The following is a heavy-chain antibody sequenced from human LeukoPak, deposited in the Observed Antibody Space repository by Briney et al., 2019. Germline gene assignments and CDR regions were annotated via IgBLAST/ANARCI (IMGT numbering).Heavy chain of an antibody. CDR2: MSSSGSII. CDR3: GRAPLGATPPDC. CDR1: GFTFSSYE. D-gene: IGHD1-26*01. J-gene: IGHJ4*02. Sequence: GGSLRLSCAASGFTFSSYEMNWVRQAPGKGREGVSYMSSSGSIIYYAGFVKGRFTISRDNDKNSLYLQVNSLRAEDTAVYYCGRAPLGATPPDCWGQGALVTVSS. V-gene: IGHV3-48*03.